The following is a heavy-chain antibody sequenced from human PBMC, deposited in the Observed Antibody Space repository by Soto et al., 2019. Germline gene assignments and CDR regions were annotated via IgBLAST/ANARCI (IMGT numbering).Heavy chain of an antibody. CDR2: MNPNSGNT. Sequence: QVQXXXSGAXXKKPGASVKXXXXXSGYXXXSYDINWVRQATGQGLEWMGWMNPNSGNTGYAQKFQGRVTMTRNTSISTAYMELSSLRSEDTAVYYCARGVHMDVWGKGTTVTVSS. CDR3: ARGVHMDV. V-gene: IGHV1-8*01. CDR1: GYXXXSYD. J-gene: IGHJ6*03.